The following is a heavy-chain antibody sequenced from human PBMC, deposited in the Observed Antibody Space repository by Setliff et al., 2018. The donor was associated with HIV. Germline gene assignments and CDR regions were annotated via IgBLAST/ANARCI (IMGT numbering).Heavy chain of an antibody. D-gene: IGHD6-6*01. CDR2: IYSGDSST. CDR3: ARVPSDSMYFDF. J-gene: IGHJ4*01. Sequence: GSLRLSCAASGFTFSSYAMTWVRQAPGKGLEWVSVIYSGDSSTYYADSVKGRFTISRDNSNNTLYLQMNSLRAEDTAVYYCARVPSDSMYFDFWGHGTQVTVSS. V-gene: IGHV3-23*03. CDR1: GFTFSSYA.